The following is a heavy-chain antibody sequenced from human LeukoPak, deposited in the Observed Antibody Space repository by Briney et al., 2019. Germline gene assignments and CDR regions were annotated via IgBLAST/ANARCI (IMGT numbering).Heavy chain of an antibody. CDR2: IGIAGET. CDR1: GFTFTSHD. Sequence: PGGSLRLSCAAVGFTFTSHDMHWVRQPPGKGLEWVSGIGIAGETFYAGSVEGRFTISRENGKNSLDLQMNSLRVGDTAVYYWARANLGVEDWYFDLWGRGTLVTVS. J-gene: IGHJ2*01. V-gene: IGHV3-13*01. CDR3: ARANLGVEDWYFDL. D-gene: IGHD2-2*01.